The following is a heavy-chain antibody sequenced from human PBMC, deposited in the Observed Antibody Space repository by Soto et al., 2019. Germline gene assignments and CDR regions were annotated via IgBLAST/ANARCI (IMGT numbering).Heavy chain of an antibody. V-gene: IGHV1-2*02. CDR3: ARGEYYYDSSGYYRWFDP. CDR2: INPNSGGT. D-gene: IGHD3-22*01. CDR1: GYTFTGYY. Sequence: QVQLVQSGAEMKKPGASVKVSCMASGYTFTGYYMHWVRQAPGQGLEWMGWINPNSGGTNYAQKFQGRVTMTRDTSISTAYMELSRLRSDDTAVYYCARGEYYYDSSGYYRWFDPWGQGTLVTVSS. J-gene: IGHJ5*02.